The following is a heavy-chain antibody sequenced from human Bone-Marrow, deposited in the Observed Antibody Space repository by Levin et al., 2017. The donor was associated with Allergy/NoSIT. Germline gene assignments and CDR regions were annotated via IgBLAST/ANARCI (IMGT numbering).Heavy chain of an antibody. CDR2: TSYDGTNK. CDR3: AKDSDYYDSRGYPLGGGMDV. Sequence: AGGSLRLSCAASGFTFSNYGMHWVRQAPGKGLEWVAVTSYDGTNKYYADSVKGRFTISRDNSKNTLYLQMNSLRAADTAVYYCAKDSDYYDSRGYPLGGGMDVWGQGTTVTVSS. CDR1: GFTFSNYG. J-gene: IGHJ6*02. V-gene: IGHV3-30*18. D-gene: IGHD3-22*01.